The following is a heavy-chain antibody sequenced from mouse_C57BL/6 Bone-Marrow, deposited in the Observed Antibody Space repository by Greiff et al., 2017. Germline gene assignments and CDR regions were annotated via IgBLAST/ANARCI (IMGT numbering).Heavy chain of an antibody. V-gene: IGHV1-78*01. CDR3: ARVNYGSSDAMDY. Sequence: VQLQQSDAELVKPGASVKISCKASGYTFTDHSIHWMKQRPEQGLEWIGYIYPRGGSTNYNEKFKGKATLTADKSSSTAYMQLNSLTSEDSAVDFCARVNYGSSDAMDYWGQGTSVTVTS. D-gene: IGHD1-1*01. CDR1: GYTFTDHS. J-gene: IGHJ4*01. CDR2: IYPRGGST.